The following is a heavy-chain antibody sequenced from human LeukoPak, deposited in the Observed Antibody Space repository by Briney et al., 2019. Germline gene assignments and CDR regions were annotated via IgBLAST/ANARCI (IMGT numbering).Heavy chain of an antibody. D-gene: IGHD2-15*01. CDR3: ASWLCSGGSCPRVGDV. Sequence: GGSLRLSCAASGFTSSSYWMSWVRQAPGKGLEWVANIKQDGSEKYYVDSVKGRFTISRDNAKNSLYLQMNSLRAEDTAVYYCASWLCSGGSCPRVGDVWGKGTTVTVSS. CDR2: IKQDGSEK. J-gene: IGHJ6*04. V-gene: IGHV3-7*01. CDR1: GFTSSSYW.